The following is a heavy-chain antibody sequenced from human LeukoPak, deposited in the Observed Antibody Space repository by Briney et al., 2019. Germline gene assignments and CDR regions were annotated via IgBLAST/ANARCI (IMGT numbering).Heavy chain of an antibody. Sequence: PSQTLTLTCTVSGASVSSGDHYWSWVRQNAGKGLEWIGYIHYSGPTYSNPSLQSRVTLSVDTSNNLLSLRLSSVTSADTAVYYCARDYIEPGSCTSGVCYTGAFDPWGQGTLVTVYS. CDR2: IHYSGPT. D-gene: IGHD2-8*01. CDR3: ARDYIEPGSCTSGVCYTGAFDP. V-gene: IGHV4-31*03. J-gene: IGHJ5*02. CDR1: GASVSSGDHY.